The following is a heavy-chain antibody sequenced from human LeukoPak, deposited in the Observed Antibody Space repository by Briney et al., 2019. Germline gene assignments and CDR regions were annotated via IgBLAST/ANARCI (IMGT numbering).Heavy chain of an antibody. CDR2: ISWNSGSI. CDR3: AKDSGWFGESTFDY. Sequence: GRSLRLPCAASGFTFDDYAMHWVRQAPGKGLEWVSGISWNSGSIGYADSVKGRFTISRDNAKNSLYLQMNSLRAEDTALYYCAKDSGWFGESTFDYWGQGTLVTVSS. V-gene: IGHV3-9*01. D-gene: IGHD3-10*01. CDR1: GFTFDDYA. J-gene: IGHJ4*02.